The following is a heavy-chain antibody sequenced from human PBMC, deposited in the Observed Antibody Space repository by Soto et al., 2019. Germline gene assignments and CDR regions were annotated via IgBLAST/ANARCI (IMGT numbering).Heavy chain of an antibody. CDR2: ISYDGSNK. V-gene: IGHV3-30*18. CDR1: GFTFSSYG. D-gene: IGHD6-13*01. CDR3: AKSPSSSWYYYYGMDV. J-gene: IGHJ6*02. Sequence: QVQLVESGGGVVQPGRSLRLSCAASGFTFSSYGMHWVRQAPGKGLEWVAVISYDGSNKYYADSVKGRFTISRDNSKNXLYLQMNSLRAEDTAVYYCAKSPSSSWYYYYGMDVWGQGTTVTVSS.